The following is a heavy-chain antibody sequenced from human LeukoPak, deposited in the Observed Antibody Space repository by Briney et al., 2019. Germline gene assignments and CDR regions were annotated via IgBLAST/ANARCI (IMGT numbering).Heavy chain of an antibody. CDR3: ARGGTWYDSSGYYLIYNWFDP. CDR1: GYTFTSYD. V-gene: IGHV1-8*01. J-gene: IGHJ5*02. CDR2: MNPNSGNT. Sequence: GASVKVSCKASGYTFTSYDINWVRQATGQGLEWMGWMNPNSGNTGYAQKFQGRVTMTRNTSISTAYMELSSLRSEDTAVYYCARGGTWYDSSGYYLIYNWFDPWGQGTLVTVSS. D-gene: IGHD3-22*01.